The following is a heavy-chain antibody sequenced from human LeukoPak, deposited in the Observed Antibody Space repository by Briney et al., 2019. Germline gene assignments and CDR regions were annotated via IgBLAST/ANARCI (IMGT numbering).Heavy chain of an antibody. D-gene: IGHD3-22*01. Sequence: PGGSLRLSCAASGFTFSSYAMHWVRQAPGKGLEWVAVISYDGSNKYYADSVKGRFTISRDNSKNTLYLQMNSLRAEDTAVYYCAKSYYDSSGYYSYYFDYWGQGTLVTVSS. J-gene: IGHJ4*02. CDR2: ISYDGSNK. CDR3: AKSYYDSSGYYSYYFDY. CDR1: GFTFSSYA. V-gene: IGHV3-30*04.